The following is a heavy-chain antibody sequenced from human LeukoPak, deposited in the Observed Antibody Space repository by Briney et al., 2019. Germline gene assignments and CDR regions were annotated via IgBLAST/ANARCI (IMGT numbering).Heavy chain of an antibody. CDR1: GGSFSGYY. J-gene: IGHJ3*02. CDR2: INLSGTI. CDR3: ARRMENYDVLNMDAFDI. Sequence: PSETLSLTCAVYGGSFSGYYWSWIRQTPGKGLEWIAEINLSGTINWNPSLKRRVTISLDTSKNQFSLKLSSVTAADAAVYYCARRMENYDVLNMDAFDIWGHGTRVTVSS. V-gene: IGHV4-34*01. D-gene: IGHD3-9*01.